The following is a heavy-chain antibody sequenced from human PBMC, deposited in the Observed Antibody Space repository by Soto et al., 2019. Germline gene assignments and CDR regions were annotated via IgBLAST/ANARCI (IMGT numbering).Heavy chain of an antibody. CDR2: IIPIFGTA. Sequence: GASVKVSCKASGGTFSSYAISWVRQAPGQGLEWMGGIIPIFGTANYAQKFQGRVTITADESTSTAYMELSSLRSEDTAVYYCARMGSGGYYFDYWGQGTLVTVSS. V-gene: IGHV1-69*13. CDR1: GGTFSSYA. J-gene: IGHJ4*02. D-gene: IGHD6-19*01. CDR3: ARMGSGGYYFDY.